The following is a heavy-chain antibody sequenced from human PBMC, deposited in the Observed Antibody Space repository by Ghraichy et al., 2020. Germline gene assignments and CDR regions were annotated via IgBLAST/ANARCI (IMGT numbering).Heavy chain of an antibody. D-gene: IGHD3-3*01. J-gene: IGHJ3*02. CDR3: ATGSSKILRDAFDI. Sequence: RVAHIYGGGGTYYADSVKDRFTISRDSSKNMLYLQMNDLRGEDTSIYFCATGSSKILRDAFDIWGHGT. V-gene: IGHV3-53*01. CDR2: IYGGGGT.